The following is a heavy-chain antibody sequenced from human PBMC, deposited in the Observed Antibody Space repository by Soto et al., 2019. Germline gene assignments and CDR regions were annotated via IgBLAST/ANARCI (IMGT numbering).Heavy chain of an antibody. CDR3: VRDLWGQSDP. CDR2: INNSGKT. D-gene: IGHD3-3*01. Sequence: QLQLQESGPGLVKPSETLSLTCTVSGGSISSSSYYWAWIRQPPGQGLEWIGSINNSGKTYYKPSLKSRVTISVDTPKNQFSLRLTPVTAADTAVYYCVRDLWGQSDPWGKGTLVTVSS. CDR1: GGSISSSSYY. J-gene: IGHJ5*02. V-gene: IGHV4-39*01.